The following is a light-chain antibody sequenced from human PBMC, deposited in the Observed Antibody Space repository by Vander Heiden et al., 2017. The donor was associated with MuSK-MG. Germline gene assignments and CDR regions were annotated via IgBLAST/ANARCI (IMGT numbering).Light chain of an antibody. Sequence: IVLTPSPGTLSLSPGERATLSCRASHIFSSSSLSRHQERPGQAPRVLSYDTSTRATGIPDRCSGGGSGTDFTLTISRLEPEDCAVYYCQNYGASPVTFGQGTRLEMK. CDR1: HIFSSSS. CDR3: QNYGASPVT. CDR2: DTS. V-gene: IGKV3-20*01. J-gene: IGKJ5*01.